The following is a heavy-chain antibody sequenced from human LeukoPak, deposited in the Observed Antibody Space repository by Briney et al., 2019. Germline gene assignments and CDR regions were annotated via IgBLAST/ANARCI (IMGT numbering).Heavy chain of an antibody. V-gene: IGHV1-2*02. Sequence: GASVKVSCKASGYTFTDYYMHWVRQAPGQGLEWMGWINPNSGGTNYAQNFQGRVTMTRDTSISTAYMELSRLRSDDTAVYYCARDGWQWLVLDYWGQGTLVTVSS. CDR3: ARDGWQWLVLDY. CDR1: GYTFTDYY. CDR2: INPNSGGT. J-gene: IGHJ4*02. D-gene: IGHD6-19*01.